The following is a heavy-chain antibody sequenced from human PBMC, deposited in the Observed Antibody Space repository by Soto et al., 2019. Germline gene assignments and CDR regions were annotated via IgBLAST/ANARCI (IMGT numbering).Heavy chain of an antibody. CDR2: IIPIFGTA. J-gene: IGHJ4*02. Sequence: QVPLVQSGAEVKTPGSSVKVSCKASGGIFTRYALRWVRQAPGQGLEWMGAIIPIFGTANYAQKFQGRVTITADATTSTAYMELSSLRSEDTAMYYCAINEGRDVSTFDYWGQGTLVTVSS. D-gene: IGHD3-10*02. CDR3: AINEGRDVSTFDY. V-gene: IGHV1-69*01. CDR1: GGIFTRYA.